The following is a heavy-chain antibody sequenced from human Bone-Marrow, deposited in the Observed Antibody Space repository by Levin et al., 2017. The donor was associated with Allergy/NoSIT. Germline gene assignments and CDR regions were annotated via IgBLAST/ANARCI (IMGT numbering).Heavy chain of an antibody. CDR1: GFTFSAFT. D-gene: IGHD6-19*01. V-gene: IGHV3-48*02. J-gene: IGHJ4*02. CDR3: ARGWGGLLYSSGKYADY. Sequence: GESLKISCAASGFTFSAFTMNWVRQAPGKRLEWIAYIDTSTTTTHYADSVKGRFTIYRDNAKNSLYLQMNGLRDEDTAVYFCARGWGGLLYSSGKYADYWGQGTLVIVSS. CDR2: IDTSTTTT.